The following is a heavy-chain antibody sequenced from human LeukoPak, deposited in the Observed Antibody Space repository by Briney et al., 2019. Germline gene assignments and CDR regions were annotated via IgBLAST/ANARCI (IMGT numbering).Heavy chain of an antibody. D-gene: IGHD3-3*01. J-gene: IGHJ4*02. CDR3: TRGDDFWSGMVY. Sequence: SETLSLTCTVSGGSISSYYWNWIRQPAGKGLEWIGRIYTSGSTNYNPSLKSRVTMSVDTSKSQFSLKLSSVTAADTAVYYCTRGDDFWSGMVYWGQGTLVTVSS. CDR1: GGSISSYY. CDR2: IYTSGST. V-gene: IGHV4-4*07.